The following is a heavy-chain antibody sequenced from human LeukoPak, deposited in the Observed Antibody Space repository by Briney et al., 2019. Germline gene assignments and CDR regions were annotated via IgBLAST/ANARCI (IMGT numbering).Heavy chain of an antibody. CDR1: GGSISSYY. D-gene: IGHD4-23*01. CDR3: ARLYGGNSYDAFDI. V-gene: IGHV4-59*08. Sequence: PSETPSLTCTVSGGSISSYYWSWIRQPPGKGLEWIGYIYYSGSTNYNPSLKSRVTISVDTSKNQYSLKLSSVTAADTAVYYCARLYGGNSYDAFDIWGQGTMVTVSS. CDR2: IYYSGST. J-gene: IGHJ3*02.